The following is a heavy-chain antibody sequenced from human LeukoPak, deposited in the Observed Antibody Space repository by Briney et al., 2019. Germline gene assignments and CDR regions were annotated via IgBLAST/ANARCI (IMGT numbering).Heavy chain of an antibody. CDR3: AKDYDWGTN. CDR2: IWYGGSNK. CDR1: GFTVSSNY. V-gene: IGHV3-33*06. D-gene: IGHD7-27*01. J-gene: IGHJ4*02. Sequence: GGSLRLSCAASGFTVSSNYMSWVRQAPGKGLEWVAVIWYGGSNKYYADSVKGRFTISRDNSKNTLYLQMNSLRAEDTAVYYCAKDYDWGTNWGQGTLVTVSS.